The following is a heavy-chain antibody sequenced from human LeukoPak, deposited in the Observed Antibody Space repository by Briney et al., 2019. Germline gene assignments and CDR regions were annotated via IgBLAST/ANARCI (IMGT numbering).Heavy chain of an antibody. CDR3: ARAKYDSSGYYWFDP. D-gene: IGHD3-22*01. V-gene: IGHV1-18*01. CDR1: GYTFTSYG. CDR2: ISAYNGNT. Sequence: GASVKVSCKASGYTFTSYGISWVRQAPGQGLEWIGWISAYNGNTNYAQKLQGRVTMTTDTSTSTAYMELRSLRSDDTAVYYCARAKYDSSGYYWFDPWGQGTLVTVSS. J-gene: IGHJ5*02.